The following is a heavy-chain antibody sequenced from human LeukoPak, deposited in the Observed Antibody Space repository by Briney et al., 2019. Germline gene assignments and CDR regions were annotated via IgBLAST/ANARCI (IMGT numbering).Heavy chain of an antibody. V-gene: IGHV3-48*01. D-gene: IGHD5-18*01. CDR2: ISSSGSTI. CDR3: ARDLGYNYGYYFDF. Sequence: GGSLRLSCAASGFTFSSYNMNWVRQTPGKGLEWVSYISSSGSTIYYADSVKGRFTVSRDNAKNSLYLQMNSLRAEDTAVYYCARDLGYNYGYYFDFWGQGTLVTVSP. J-gene: IGHJ4*02. CDR1: GFTFSSYN.